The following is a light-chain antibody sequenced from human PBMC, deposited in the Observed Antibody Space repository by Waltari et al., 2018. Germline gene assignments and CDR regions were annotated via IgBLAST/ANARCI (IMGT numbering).Light chain of an antibody. CDR2: DAS. J-gene: IGKJ1*01. CDR1: QSVSSY. CDR3: QQRSNGPRA. Sequence: EIVLTQSPATLSLSPGERATLSCRASQSVSSYLASYQQKPGQAPRLLIYDASNRATGIPARLSGSGSGTDFTLTIGSLEPEDVAVYYCQQRSNGPRAFGQGTKVEIK. V-gene: IGKV3-11*01.